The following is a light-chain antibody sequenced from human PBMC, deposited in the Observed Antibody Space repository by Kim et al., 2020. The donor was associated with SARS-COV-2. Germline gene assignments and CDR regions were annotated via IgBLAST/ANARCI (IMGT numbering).Light chain of an antibody. CDR3: NSRDSSGNYV. J-gene: IGLJ1*01. Sequence: LGRTVRITCQGNSLRSYYASWYQQKPGHAPVLVIYGKNNRPSGIPDRCSGSSSGNTASLTITGAQAEDEADYYCNSRDSSGNYVFGTGTKVTVL. V-gene: IGLV3-19*01. CDR2: GKN. CDR1: SLRSYY.